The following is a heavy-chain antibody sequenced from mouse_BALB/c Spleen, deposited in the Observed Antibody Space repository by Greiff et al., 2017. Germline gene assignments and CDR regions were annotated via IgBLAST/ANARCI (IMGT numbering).Heavy chain of an antibody. D-gene: IGHD2-3*01. CDR2: INPSSGYT. CDR3: GRVHDGYYAMDY. Sequence: QVQLKQSGAELARPWASVKMSCKASGYTFTSYTMHWVKQRPGQGLEWIGYINPSSGYTNYNQKFKDKATLTADKSSSTAYMQRSSLTSEDSAVYYCGRVHDGYYAMDYWGQGTSVTVSS. V-gene: IGHV1-4*01. J-gene: IGHJ4*01. CDR1: GYTFTSYT.